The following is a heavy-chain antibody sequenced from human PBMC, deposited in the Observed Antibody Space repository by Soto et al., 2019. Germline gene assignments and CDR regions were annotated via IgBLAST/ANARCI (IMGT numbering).Heavy chain of an antibody. CDR3: AKDRGNLYCSGGSCYYFAPFDY. Sequence: PGGSLRLSCAASGFTFSSYAMSWVRQAPGKGLEWVSTISGSGGSTYYADSVKGRFTISRDNSKNTLYLQMNSLRAEDTAVYYCAKDRGNLYCSGGSCYYFAPFDYWGQGT. V-gene: IGHV3-23*01. CDR1: GFTFSSYA. D-gene: IGHD2-15*01. CDR2: ISGSGGST. J-gene: IGHJ4*02.